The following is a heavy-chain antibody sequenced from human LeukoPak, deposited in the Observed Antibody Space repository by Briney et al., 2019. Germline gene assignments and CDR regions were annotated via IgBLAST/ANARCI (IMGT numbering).Heavy chain of an antibody. J-gene: IGHJ4*02. D-gene: IGHD3-10*01. Sequence: GGSLRLSCAASGFKFSSYALDWVRQAPGKGLEWVAIISYDGNSEYYADSVKGRFTISRDNAKNSLYLQMNSLRAEDTALYYCAKDGYGSGREFDYWGQGTLVTVSS. CDR3: AKDGYGSGREFDY. CDR2: ISYDGNSE. CDR1: GFKFSSYA. V-gene: IGHV3-30-3*01.